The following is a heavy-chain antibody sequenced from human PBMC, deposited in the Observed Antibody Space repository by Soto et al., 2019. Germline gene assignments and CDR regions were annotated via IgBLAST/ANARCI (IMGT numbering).Heavy chain of an antibody. D-gene: IGHD6-6*01. V-gene: IGHV3-23*01. CDR1: GFTFSSYA. J-gene: IGHJ4*02. Sequence: EVQLLESGGGLVQPGGSLRLSCAASGFTFSSYAMSWVRQAPGKGLEWVSAISGSGGSTYYADSVKGRFTISRDNSKNTLYLQMNSLRAEDTAVYYCAKSVTVGRPEGPDYFDYWGQGTLVTVSS. CDR2: ISGSGGST. CDR3: AKSVTVGRPEGPDYFDY.